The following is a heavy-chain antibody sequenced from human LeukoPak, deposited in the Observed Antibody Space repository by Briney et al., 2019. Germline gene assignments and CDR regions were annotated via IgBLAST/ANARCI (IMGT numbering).Heavy chain of an antibody. CDR3: AKAHTSSWGGDFDF. J-gene: IGHJ4*02. D-gene: IGHD6-13*01. CDR2: ISGSGDST. CDR1: GFTFSSYA. Sequence: GGSLRLSCAASGFTFSSYAMSWVRQTPGKGLEWVSVISGSGDSTYYADSVKGRFTISRDNSKNTLYLQMNSLRAADTAIYYCAKAHTSSWGGDFDFWGQGTLVTVSS. V-gene: IGHV3-23*01.